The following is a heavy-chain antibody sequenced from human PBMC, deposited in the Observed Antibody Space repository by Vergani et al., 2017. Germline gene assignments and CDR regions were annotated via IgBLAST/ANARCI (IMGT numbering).Heavy chain of an antibody. V-gene: IGHV1-69*04. CDR3: AREGEGATVTTYLYFQH. CDR1: GGTFSSYA. Sequence: QVQLVQSGAEVKKPGSSVKVSCKASGGTFSSYAISWVRKAPGQGLEWMGRIIPILGIANYAQKFQGRVTITADKSTSTAYMELSSLRSEDTAVYYCAREGEGATVTTYLYFQHWGQGTLVTVSS. D-gene: IGHD4-17*01. J-gene: IGHJ1*01. CDR2: IIPILGIA.